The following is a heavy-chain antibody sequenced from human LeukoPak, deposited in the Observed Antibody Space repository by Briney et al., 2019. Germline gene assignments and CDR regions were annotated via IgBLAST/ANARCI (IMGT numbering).Heavy chain of an antibody. J-gene: IGHJ6*02. D-gene: IGHD3-3*01. CDR3: ARDPGPYDFWSGYLYYYYYYGMDV. Sequence: ASVKVPCKASGYTFTSYGISWVRQAPGQGLEWMGWISAYNGNTNYAQKLQGRVTMTTDTSTSTAYMELRSLRSDDTAVYYCARDPGPYDFWSGYLYYYYYYGMDVWGQGTTVTVSS. CDR2: ISAYNGNT. CDR1: GYTFTSYG. V-gene: IGHV1-18*01.